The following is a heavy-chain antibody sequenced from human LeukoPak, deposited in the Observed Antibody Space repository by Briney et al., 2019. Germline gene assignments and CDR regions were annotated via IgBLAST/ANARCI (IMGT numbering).Heavy chain of an antibody. CDR3: ARHIIGTSTKRRYSWLDP. Sequence: SETLSLTCAVYRGSFSDYYWSWIRQPPGRGLEWIGEINHSGSANYNPSLKSRVTISVDTSKNQFSLKLRSVTAADTAVYYCARHIIGTSTKRRYSWLDPWDQGTLVTVSS. J-gene: IGHJ5*02. V-gene: IGHV4-34*01. CDR2: INHSGSA. CDR1: RGSFSDYY. D-gene: IGHD1-20*01.